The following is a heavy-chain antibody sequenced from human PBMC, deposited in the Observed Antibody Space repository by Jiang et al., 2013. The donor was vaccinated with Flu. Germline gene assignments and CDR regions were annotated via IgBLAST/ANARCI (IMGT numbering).Heavy chain of an antibody. CDR2: IKQDGSEE. Sequence: VANIKQDGSEEYYVDSVKGRFTISRDNAKNPLYLQMNSLRAEDTAVYYCARDEEDLPYSRRGFDYWGQGTLVTVSS. CDR3: ARDEEDLPYSRRGFDY. J-gene: IGHJ4*02. V-gene: IGHV3-7*01. D-gene: IGHD6-13*01.